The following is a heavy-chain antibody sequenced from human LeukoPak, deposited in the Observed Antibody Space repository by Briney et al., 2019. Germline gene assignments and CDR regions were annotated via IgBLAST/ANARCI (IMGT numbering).Heavy chain of an antibody. CDR2: INTNTGNP. Sequence: ASVKVSCKASGYTFTSYAMNWVRQAPGQGLEWMGWINTNTGNPTYAQGFTGRFVFSLDTSVSTAYLQISSLKAEDTTVYYCARVGCSGGSCYSFYYYYMDVWGKGTTVTVSS. V-gene: IGHV7-4-1*02. CDR3: ARVGCSGGSCYSFYYYYMDV. D-gene: IGHD2-15*01. J-gene: IGHJ6*03. CDR1: GYTFTSYA.